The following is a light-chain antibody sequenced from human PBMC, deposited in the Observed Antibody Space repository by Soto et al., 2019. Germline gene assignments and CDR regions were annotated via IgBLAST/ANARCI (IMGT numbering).Light chain of an antibody. V-gene: IGKV1-5*03. Sequence: GDRVTITCRASQNINTFLAWYQQKPGKAPKLLIYKTSSLESGVPSRFSGSGSGTEFTLTINSLQADDFATYYCQQYNNSPWTFGQGTKVEIK. J-gene: IGKJ1*01. CDR1: QNINTF. CDR2: KTS. CDR3: QQYNNSPWT.